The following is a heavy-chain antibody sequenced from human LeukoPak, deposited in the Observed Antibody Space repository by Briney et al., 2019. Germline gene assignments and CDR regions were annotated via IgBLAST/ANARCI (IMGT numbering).Heavy chain of an antibody. Sequence: ASVKVSCKASGYTFTSYGISWVRRAPGQGLEWMGWMSGYNGNTDYAQKLQGRVTMTTDTSTSTAYMELRSLRSDDTAVYYCARDAGYSAYDYYYYMDVWGKGTMVTVSS. D-gene: IGHD5-12*01. CDR3: ARDAGYSAYDYYYYMDV. CDR1: GYTFTSYG. V-gene: IGHV1-18*01. CDR2: MSGYNGNT. J-gene: IGHJ6*03.